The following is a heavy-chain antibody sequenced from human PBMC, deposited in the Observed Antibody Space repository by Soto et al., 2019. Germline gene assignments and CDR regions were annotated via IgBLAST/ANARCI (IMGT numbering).Heavy chain of an antibody. V-gene: IGHV4-30-2*01. CDR2: IYHSGST. CDR3: ARAVRIYDFWSGYLLDGMDV. J-gene: IGHJ6*02. Sequence: LSLTCAVSGGSISSGGYSWSWIRQPPGKGLEWIGYIYHSGSTYYNPSLKSRVTISVDRSKNQFSLKLSSVTAADTAVYYCARAVRIYDFWSGYLLDGMDVWGQGTTVTVSS. CDR1: GGSISSGGYS. D-gene: IGHD3-3*01.